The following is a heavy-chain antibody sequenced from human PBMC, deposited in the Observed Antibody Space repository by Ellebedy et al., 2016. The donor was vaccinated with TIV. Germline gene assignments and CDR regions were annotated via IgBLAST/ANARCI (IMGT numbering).Heavy chain of an antibody. CDR1: GDSISSFNW. V-gene: IGHV4-4*02. J-gene: IGHJ6*02. CDR2: IYHSGAT. D-gene: IGHD6-19*01. Sequence: SETLSLTCSVFGDSISSFNWWSWVRQPPGKGLEWIGEIYHSGATNYNPSLRGRVSMSVDKSNNQFSLKVTSVTAADTAVYFCARQPYSSTSPDGMDVWGQGTMVTVS. CDR3: ARQPYSSTSPDGMDV.